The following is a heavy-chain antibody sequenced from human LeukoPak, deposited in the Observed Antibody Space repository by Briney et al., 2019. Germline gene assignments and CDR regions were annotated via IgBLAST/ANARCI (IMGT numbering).Heavy chain of an antibody. CDR3: ARAIGKQPYYYYYYMDV. V-gene: IGHV1-69*05. D-gene: IGHD5-18*01. Sequence: SVKVSCKASGGTFCSYAISWVRQAPGQGLEWMGGIIPIFGTANYAQKFQGRVTITTDESTSTAYMELSSLRSEDTAVYYCARAIGKQPYYYYYYMDVWGKGTTVAVSS. CDR2: IIPIFGTA. CDR1: GGTFCSYA. J-gene: IGHJ6*03.